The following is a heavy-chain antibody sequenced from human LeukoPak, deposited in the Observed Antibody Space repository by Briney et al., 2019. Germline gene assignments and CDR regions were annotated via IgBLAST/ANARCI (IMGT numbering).Heavy chain of an antibody. D-gene: IGHD3-22*01. Sequence: GGSLRLSCAASGFTFSSYWMSWVRQAPGKGLEWVANIKQDGSEKYYVDSVKGRFTISRDNAKNSLYLQMNSLRAEDTAVYYCARAPYYDSRAIYYFDYWGQGTLVTVSS. CDR1: GFTFSSYW. CDR2: IKQDGSEK. J-gene: IGHJ4*02. CDR3: ARAPYYDSRAIYYFDY. V-gene: IGHV3-7*01.